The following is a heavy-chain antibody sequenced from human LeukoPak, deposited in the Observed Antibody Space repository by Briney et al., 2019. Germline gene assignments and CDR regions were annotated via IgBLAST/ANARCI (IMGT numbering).Heavy chain of an antibody. Sequence: GGSLRLSCAASGFTFSSYGMHWVRQAPGKGLEWVAVISYDGSNKYYADSVKGRFTISRDNSKNTLYLQMNSLRAEDTAVYYCAKGSRSGSYYGDYWGQGTLVTVSP. CDR1: GFTFSSYG. CDR2: ISYDGSNK. J-gene: IGHJ4*02. CDR3: AKGSRSGSYYGDY. D-gene: IGHD1-26*01. V-gene: IGHV3-30*18.